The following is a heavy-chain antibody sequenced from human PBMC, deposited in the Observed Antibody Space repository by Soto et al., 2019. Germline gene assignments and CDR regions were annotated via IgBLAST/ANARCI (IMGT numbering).Heavy chain of an antibody. Sequence: SSETLSLTCAVSGGSISSSNWWSWVRQPPGKGLEWIGEIYHSGSTNYNPSLKSRVTISVDKSKNQFSLKLSSVTAADTAVYYCARAVAGTSYYFDYWGQGTLVTVSS. J-gene: IGHJ4*02. D-gene: IGHD6-19*01. CDR2: IYHSGST. CDR3: ARAVAGTSYYFDY. CDR1: GGSISSSNW. V-gene: IGHV4-4*02.